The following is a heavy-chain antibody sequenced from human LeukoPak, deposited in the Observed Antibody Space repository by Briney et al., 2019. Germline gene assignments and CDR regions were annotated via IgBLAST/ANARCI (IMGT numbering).Heavy chain of an antibody. V-gene: IGHV3-21*01. CDR3: ASSSGRYID. J-gene: IGHJ4*02. CDR2: ITPSSSYI. Sequence: GESLRLSCAASGFTFSSYSMNWVCQAPGKGLEWVSSITPSSSYIYYADSVKGRFTISRDNAKYSLYLQMNSLRVEDTAVYYCASSSGRYIDWGQGTLVTVSS. D-gene: IGHD6-19*01. CDR1: GFTFSSYS.